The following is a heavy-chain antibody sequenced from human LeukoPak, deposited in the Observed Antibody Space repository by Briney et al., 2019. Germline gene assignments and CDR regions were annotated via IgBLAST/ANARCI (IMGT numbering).Heavy chain of an antibody. J-gene: IGHJ4*02. CDR1: GGSINSYY. D-gene: IGHD6-13*01. CDR2: IYYSGST. V-gene: IGHV4-59*01. CDR3: ARVTGYMTEDYFDY. Sequence: SGTLSLTCSVSGGSINSYYWSWIRQPPGRGLEWIGYIYYSGSTNYNPSLKSRVTISVDTSKNQFSLRLSSVTAADTAVYYCARVTGYMTEDYFDYWGQGTLITVSS.